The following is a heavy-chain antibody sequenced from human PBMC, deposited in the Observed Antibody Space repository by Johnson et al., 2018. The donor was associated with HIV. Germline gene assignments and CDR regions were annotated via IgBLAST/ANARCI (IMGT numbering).Heavy chain of an antibody. CDR3: TTVQLSGSYSGNAFDI. V-gene: IGHV3-30*02. J-gene: IGHJ3*02. CDR1: GFTFSSYG. CDR2: IRYDGSNK. D-gene: IGHD1-26*01. Sequence: QVQLVESGGGVVQPGGSLRLSCAASGFTFSSYGMHWVRQAPGKGLEWVAFIRYDGSNKYYADSVKGRFTISRDNSKNTLYLQMNSLKTEDTAVYYCTTVQLSGSYSGNAFDIWGQGTMVTVSS.